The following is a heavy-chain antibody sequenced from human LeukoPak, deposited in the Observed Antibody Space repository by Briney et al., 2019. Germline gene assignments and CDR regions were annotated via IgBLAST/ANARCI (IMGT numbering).Heavy chain of an antibody. CDR1: GFSFRTYG. D-gene: IGHD2-2*01. CDR3: AKDRKPAAPPFHGFDL. J-gene: IGHJ3*01. CDR2: TRYDESNK. V-gene: IGHV3-30*02. Sequence: PGGSLRLSCAASGFSFRTYGMHWVRQAPGKGLEWVAFTRYDESNKLYRDSVKGRFTISRDNSKNALYLQMNSLRTEDTALYYCAKDRKPAAPPFHGFDLRGQGTMVTVSS.